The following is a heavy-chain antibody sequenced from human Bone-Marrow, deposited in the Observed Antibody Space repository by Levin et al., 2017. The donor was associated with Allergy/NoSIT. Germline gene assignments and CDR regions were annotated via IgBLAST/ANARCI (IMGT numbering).Heavy chain of an antibody. CDR2: IWNDGSNK. D-gene: IGHD3-3*01. CDR1: GFTFSNYG. V-gene: IGHV3-33*01. Sequence: GGSLRLSREASGFTFSNYGMHWVRQAPGKGLEWVAVIWNDGSNKYYEDSVDGRFTISRDNSKNTVSLQMNSLRAEDTAVYFCARYDIYDLSTDLWGQGTLVTVSA. J-gene: IGHJ5*02. CDR3: ARYDIYDLSTDL.